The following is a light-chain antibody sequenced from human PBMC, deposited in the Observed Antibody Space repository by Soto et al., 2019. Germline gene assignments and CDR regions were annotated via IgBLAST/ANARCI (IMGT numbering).Light chain of an antibody. Sequence: LTQPASVSGSPGQSITISCTGTTSDVGGYNYVSWHQQHPGKAPKLMIYDVINRPSGVSNRFSGSKSDNTASLTISGLQAEDEADYYCTSYTSSGTHVFGSGTKVTVL. J-gene: IGLJ1*01. V-gene: IGLV2-14*01. CDR1: TSDVGGYNY. CDR2: DVI. CDR3: TSYTSSGTHV.